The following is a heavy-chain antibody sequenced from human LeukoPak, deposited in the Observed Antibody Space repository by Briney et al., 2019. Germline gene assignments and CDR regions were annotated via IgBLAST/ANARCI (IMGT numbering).Heavy chain of an antibody. CDR2: IVPMFGTA. CDR3: ARGRGRWFDP. V-gene: IGHV1-69*05. Sequence: ASVKVSCKASGGTFSSYAISWVRQAPGQGLEWMGVIVPMFGTANYAQKFQGRVTMTRNTSISTAYMELSSLRSEDTAVYYCARGRGRWFDPWGQGTLVTVSS. J-gene: IGHJ5*02. D-gene: IGHD3-16*01. CDR1: GGTFSSYA.